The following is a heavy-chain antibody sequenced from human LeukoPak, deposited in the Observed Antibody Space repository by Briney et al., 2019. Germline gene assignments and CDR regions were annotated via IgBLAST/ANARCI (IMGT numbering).Heavy chain of an antibody. Sequence: SETLSLTCTVSGGSISSYYWSWIRQPPGKGLEWIGYIYYSGSTNYNPSLKSRVTISVDTSKNQFSLKLSSVTVADTAVYYCARGQRLWGYSTSWYLFDYWGQGTLVTVSS. D-gene: IGHD6-13*01. J-gene: IGHJ4*02. V-gene: IGHV4-59*01. CDR1: GGSISSYY. CDR3: ARGQRLWGYSTSWYLFDY. CDR2: IYYSGST.